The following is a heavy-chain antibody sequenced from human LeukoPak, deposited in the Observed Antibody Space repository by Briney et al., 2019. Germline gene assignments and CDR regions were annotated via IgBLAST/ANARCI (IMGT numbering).Heavy chain of an antibody. CDR1: GYTFTSYY. Sequence: ASVKVSCKASGYTFTSYYMHWVRPAPGQGLEWMGIINPSGGSTSYAQKFLGRVTMTRDTSTSTVYMELSSLRSEDTAVYYCARADLIPYDFWSGYYVTYYFDYWGQGTLVTVSS. CDR3: ARADLIPYDFWSGYYVTYYFDY. J-gene: IGHJ4*02. CDR2: INPSGGST. V-gene: IGHV1-46*01. D-gene: IGHD3-3*01.